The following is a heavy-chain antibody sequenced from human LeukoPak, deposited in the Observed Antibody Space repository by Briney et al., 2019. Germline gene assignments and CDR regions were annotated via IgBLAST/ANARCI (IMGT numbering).Heavy chain of an antibody. V-gene: IGHV3-74*01. CDR1: GFTFSSYW. D-gene: IGHD2-2*01. CDR3: ARVGYCSSTSCYVLWRSHHYYGMDV. Sequence: GGSLRLSCAASGFTFSSYWMHWVRQAPGKGLVWASRINSDGSSTSYADSVKGRFTISRDNAKNTLYLQMNSLRAEDTAVYYCARVGYCSSTSCYVLWRSHHYYGMDVWGQGTTVTVSS. J-gene: IGHJ6*02. CDR2: INSDGSST.